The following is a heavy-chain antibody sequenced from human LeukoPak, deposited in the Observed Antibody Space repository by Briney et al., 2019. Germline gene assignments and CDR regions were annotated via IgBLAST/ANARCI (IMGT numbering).Heavy chain of an antibody. CDR1: GFRFSTFA. CDR2: VYAGGSVA. CDR3: AKDLTFGDGRWEFDA. Sequence: PGGSLRLSCTASGFRFSTFAMAWVRQAPGRGLDWVSGVYAGGSVANYADSVKGRFTISRDNSKNTLYLQMNNLRVEDMAVYYCAKDLTFGDGRWEFDAWGQGSLVTVSS. J-gene: IGHJ5*02. D-gene: IGHD2-21*02. V-gene: IGHV3-23*03.